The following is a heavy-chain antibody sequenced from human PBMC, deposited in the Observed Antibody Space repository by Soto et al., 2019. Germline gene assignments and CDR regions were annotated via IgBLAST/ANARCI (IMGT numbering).Heavy chain of an antibody. CDR3: AKFGAAAGTTDSHFDY. CDR1: GFTFSSYA. J-gene: IGHJ4*02. V-gene: IGHV3-23*01. CDR2: ISGSGGST. D-gene: IGHD6-13*01. Sequence: GGSLRLSCAASGFTFSSYAMSWVRQVPGKGLEWVSAISGSGGSTYYADSVRGRFTISRDNSKNTLYLQMNSLRAGDTAVYYCAKFGAAAGTTDSHFDYWGQGTLVTVSS.